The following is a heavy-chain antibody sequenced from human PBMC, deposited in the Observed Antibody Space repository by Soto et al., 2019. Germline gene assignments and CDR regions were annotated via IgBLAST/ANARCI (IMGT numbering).Heavy chain of an antibody. V-gene: IGHV4-4*07. CDR2: IYSSGIT. D-gene: IGHD3-22*01. Sequence: SETLSLTCTVSGDSISGYYRTWIRQPAGKGLEWIGRIYSSGITNFNPSLKGRVTMSVDTPKNQFSLKVNSVTAADTAVYYCARIYDSSGYYEFDYWGQGTPVTVSS. CDR3: ARIYDSSGYYEFDY. CDR1: GDSISGYY. J-gene: IGHJ4*02.